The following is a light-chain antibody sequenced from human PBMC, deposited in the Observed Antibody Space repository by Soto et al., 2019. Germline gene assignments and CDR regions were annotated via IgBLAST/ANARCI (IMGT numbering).Light chain of an antibody. CDR3: HQYVTLPS. J-gene: IGKJ4*01. CDR2: WAT. CDR1: QTVFTGSNNKNY. Sequence: IVMTQSPASLTVSLGERATINCKSSQTVFTGSNNKNYLAWYQQKPGQAPKLLMYWATARESGVPDRFRGSGFGTDFTLTITSVQAEDVAVYYCHQYVTLPSFGGGTKVEI. V-gene: IGKV4-1*01.